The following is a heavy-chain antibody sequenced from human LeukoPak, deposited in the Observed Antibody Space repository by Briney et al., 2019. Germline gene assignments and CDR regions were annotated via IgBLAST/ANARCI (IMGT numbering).Heavy chain of an antibody. Sequence: SETLSLTCTVSGVSISSSSYYWGWIRQPPGKGLEWIGSIYYSGSTYYNPSLKSRVTISVDTSKNQFSLKLSSVTAADTAVYYCARVEMATTRAYYFDYWGQGTLVTVSS. CDR1: GVSISSSSYY. D-gene: IGHD5-24*01. CDR2: IYYSGST. J-gene: IGHJ4*02. V-gene: IGHV4-39*07. CDR3: ARVEMATTRAYYFDY.